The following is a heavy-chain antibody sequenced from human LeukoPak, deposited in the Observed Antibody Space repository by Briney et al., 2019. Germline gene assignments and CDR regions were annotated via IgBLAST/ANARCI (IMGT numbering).Heavy chain of an antibody. D-gene: IGHD1-26*01. CDR1: GGSISSGRYY. V-gene: IGHV4-61*02. CDR3: AREIFGWELLTANWFDP. J-gene: IGHJ5*02. Sequence: SETLSLTCTVSGGSISSGRYYWSWIRQPAGKGLEWIGRIYTSGSTNYNPSLKSRVTISVDTSKNQFSLKLSSVTAADTAVYYCAREIFGWELLTANWFDPWGQGTLVTVSS. CDR2: IYTSGST.